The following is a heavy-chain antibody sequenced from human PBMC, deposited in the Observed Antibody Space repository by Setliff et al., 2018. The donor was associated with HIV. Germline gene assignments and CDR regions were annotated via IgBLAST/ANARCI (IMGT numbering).Heavy chain of an antibody. CDR1: GFAFSGHQ. CDR3: ARDNLYYNTWNASPVYGLDV. CDR2: IKQDGSDK. Sequence: GGSLRLSCAASGFAFSGHQMSWVRQAPGKGLEWVAKIKQDGSDKYYVDSVKGRFTISRDNAKNSLYLQMNSLRAEDTAVYFCARDNLYYNTWNASPVYGLDVWGQGTTVTVS. V-gene: IGHV3-7*01. D-gene: IGHD3-3*01. J-gene: IGHJ6*02.